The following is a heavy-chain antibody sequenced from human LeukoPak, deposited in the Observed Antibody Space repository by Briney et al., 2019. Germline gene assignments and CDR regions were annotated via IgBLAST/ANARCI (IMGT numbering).Heavy chain of an antibody. V-gene: IGHV4-4*07. Sequence: NPSETLSLTCTVSGGSISSYYWSWIRQPAGKGLEWIGRIYTSGSTNYNPSLKSRVTMSVDTSKNQFSLKLSSVTAADTAVYYCARDGWLGDPSRFDYWGQGTLVTVSS. J-gene: IGHJ4*02. D-gene: IGHD4-17*01. CDR2: IYTSGST. CDR3: ARDGWLGDPSRFDY. CDR1: GGSISSYY.